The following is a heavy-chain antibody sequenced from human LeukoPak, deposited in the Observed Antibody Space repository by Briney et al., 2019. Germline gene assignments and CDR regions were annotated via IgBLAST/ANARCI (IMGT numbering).Heavy chain of an antibody. D-gene: IGHD4-17*01. V-gene: IGHV3-21*01. CDR2: ISSSSSYI. CDR1: GFTFSSYS. J-gene: IGHJ4*02. Sequence: KAGGSLRLSCAASGFTFSSYSMNWVRQAPGKGLEWVSSISSSSSYIYYAGSVKGRFTISRDNAKNSLYLQMNSLRAEDTAVYYCARATVTTSQLPDYWGQGTLVTVSS. CDR3: ARATVTTSQLPDY.